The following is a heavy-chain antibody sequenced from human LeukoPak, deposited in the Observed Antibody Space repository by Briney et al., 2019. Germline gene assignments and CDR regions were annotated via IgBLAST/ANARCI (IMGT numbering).Heavy chain of an antibody. CDR1: GFTSSTYW. CDR2: IKQDGSEK. Sequence: GGCLRLSCAASGFTSSTYWMNWVRQAAGKGLEWVANIKQDGSEKYHMDSVTGRFTLSRDSAKNSLYLQMNSLRVEDTAVYYCARAEWSNWYFDLWGRGTLVTVSS. D-gene: IGHD3-3*01. V-gene: IGHV3-7*03. CDR3: ARAEWSNWYFDL. J-gene: IGHJ2*01.